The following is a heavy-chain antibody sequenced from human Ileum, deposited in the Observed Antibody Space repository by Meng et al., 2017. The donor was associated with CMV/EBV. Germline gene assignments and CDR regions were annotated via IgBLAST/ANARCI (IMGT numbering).Heavy chain of an antibody. CDR3: AREVMGMDV. Sequence: GESLKISRAASGFTLSDYWMSWVRQAPGKGLEWVANMKEEGGEKHYVDSVKGRFIISRDNAKNSLYPQIDSLRGEDSAVYYCAREVMGMDVWGQGTTVTVSS. D-gene: IGHD3-16*01. J-gene: IGHJ6*02. V-gene: IGHV3-7*01. CDR2: MKEEGGEK. CDR1: GFTLSDYW.